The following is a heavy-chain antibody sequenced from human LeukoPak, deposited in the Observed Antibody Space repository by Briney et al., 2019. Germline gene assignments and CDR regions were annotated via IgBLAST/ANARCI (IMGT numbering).Heavy chain of an antibody. Sequence: RASQTLSLTCTVSGGSISSGGYYWSWIRQHPGKGLEWIGYIYYSGSTYYNPSLKSRVTISVDTSKNQFSPKLSSVTAADTAVYYCARGYLGYDSSGFYFDYWGQGTLVTVSS. CDR2: IYYSGST. J-gene: IGHJ4*02. D-gene: IGHD3-22*01. V-gene: IGHV4-31*03. CDR3: ARGYLGYDSSGFYFDY. CDR1: GGSISSGGYY.